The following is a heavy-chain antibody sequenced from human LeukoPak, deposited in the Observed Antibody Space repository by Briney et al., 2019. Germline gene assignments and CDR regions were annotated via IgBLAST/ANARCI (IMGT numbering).Heavy chain of an antibody. V-gene: IGHV1-46*01. CDR2: INPSGGST. J-gene: IGHJ5*02. CDR3: ARGQYGGSCYRLDRCYNWFDP. D-gene: IGHD2-15*01. Sequence: GASVKVSCTASGYTFTSYYMHWVRQAPGRGLEWMGIINPSGGSTSYAQKFQGRVTMTRDTSTSTVYMELSSLRSEDTAVYYCARGQYGGSCYRLDRCYNWFDPWGQGTLVTVSS. CDR1: GYTFTSYY.